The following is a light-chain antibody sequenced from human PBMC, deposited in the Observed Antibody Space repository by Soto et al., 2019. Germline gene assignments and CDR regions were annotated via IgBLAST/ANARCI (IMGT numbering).Light chain of an antibody. CDR1: LTIRTW. Sequence: IQMTQSPSTLSASVGDRVTITCRAGLTIRTWLAWFQQKPGKAPQLLIYGATNLESGVPSRFSGSGSGTEFTLAISSLQPDDFATYYCQQYNSYPWTFGQGPRWIS. CDR3: QQYNSYPWT. J-gene: IGKJ1*01. V-gene: IGKV1-5*01. CDR2: GAT.